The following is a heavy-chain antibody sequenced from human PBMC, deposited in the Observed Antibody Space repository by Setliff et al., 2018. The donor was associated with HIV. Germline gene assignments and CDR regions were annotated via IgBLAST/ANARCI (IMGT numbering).Heavy chain of an antibody. CDR3: ARESARAALDY. Sequence: SETLSLTCTVSGGSISSYYWSWIRQPPGQGLEWIGYVHKSVNTHYNPSLKSRVTMSGDASKNQFSLSLISVTAADTAVYYCARESARAALDYLGQGILVTVSS. D-gene: IGHD3-3*01. CDR1: GGSISSYY. J-gene: IGHJ4*02. V-gene: IGHV4-59*01. CDR2: VHKSVNT.